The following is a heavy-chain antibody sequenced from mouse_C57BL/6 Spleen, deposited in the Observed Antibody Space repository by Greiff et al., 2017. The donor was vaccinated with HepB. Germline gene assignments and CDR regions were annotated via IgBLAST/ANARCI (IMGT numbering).Heavy chain of an antibody. CDR3: AKLEGFAY. Sequence: VKLQQSGPELVKPGASVKISCKASGYAFSSSWMNWVKQRPGKGLEWIGRIYPGDGDTNYNGKFKGKATLTADKSSSTAYMQLSSLTSEDSAVYFCAKLEGFAYWGQGTLVTVSA. D-gene: IGHD4-1*01. V-gene: IGHV1-82*01. J-gene: IGHJ3*01. CDR2: IYPGDGDT. CDR1: GYAFSSSW.